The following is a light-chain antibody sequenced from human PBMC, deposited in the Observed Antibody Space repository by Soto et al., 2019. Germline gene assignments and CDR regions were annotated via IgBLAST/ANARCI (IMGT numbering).Light chain of an antibody. CDR2: DIS. CDR3: QQYGTSPQT. CDR1: QSISGTY. V-gene: IGKV3-20*01. Sequence: IGITQTKSTLSLSPGERATFSCRASQSISGTYLAWYQQRPGQAPRLLIYDISNRATGIPDRFSGSGSGADFTLTISRPEPEDFAVYYCQQYGTSPQTFGQGTRLE. J-gene: IGKJ5*01.